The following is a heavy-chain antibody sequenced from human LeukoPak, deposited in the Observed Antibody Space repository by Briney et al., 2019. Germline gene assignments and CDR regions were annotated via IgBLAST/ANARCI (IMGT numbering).Heavy chain of an antibody. CDR3: ARDLASNTGWEFDY. D-gene: IGHD6-19*01. J-gene: IGHJ4*02. Sequence: GGSLRLSCAASGFTVSSNYKNWVRQAPGKGLEWVSLIYGGGSTYYADSVKGRFTISRDNSKNTLYLQMNSLRAEDTAVYYCARDLASNTGWEFDYWGQGTLVTVSS. CDR1: GFTVSSNY. V-gene: IGHV3-53*01. CDR2: IYGGGST.